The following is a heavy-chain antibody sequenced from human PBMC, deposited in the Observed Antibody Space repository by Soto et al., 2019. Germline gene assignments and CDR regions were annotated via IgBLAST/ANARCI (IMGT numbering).Heavy chain of an antibody. Sequence: GGSLRLSCSASGFTFSSYAMHWVRQAPGKGLEYVSAISSNGGSTYYADSVKGRFTISRDNSKNTLYLQMSSLRAEDTAVYYCVKQSITIFGVVTLNDYYYYGMDVWGQGTTVTVSS. V-gene: IGHV3-64D*08. CDR1: GFTFSSYA. J-gene: IGHJ6*02. CDR2: ISSNGGST. CDR3: VKQSITIFGVVTLNDYYYYGMDV. D-gene: IGHD3-3*01.